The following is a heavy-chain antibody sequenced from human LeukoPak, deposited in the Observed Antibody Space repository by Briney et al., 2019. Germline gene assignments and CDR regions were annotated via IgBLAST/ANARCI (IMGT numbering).Heavy chain of an antibody. Sequence: SETLSLTCTVSGGSITSYFWSWIRQPTGKGLEWIGRIYTSGGTNYNPSLKSRVTMSVDTSKNQFSLKLSSVTAADTAVYYCARDGYSGNDGLWGQGTLVTVSS. J-gene: IGHJ4*02. D-gene: IGHD5-12*01. CDR2: IYTSGGT. CDR3: ARDGYSGNDGL. CDR1: GGSITSYF. V-gene: IGHV4-4*07.